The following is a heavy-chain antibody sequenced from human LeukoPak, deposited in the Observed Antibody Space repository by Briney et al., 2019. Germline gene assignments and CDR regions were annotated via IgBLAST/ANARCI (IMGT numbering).Heavy chain of an antibody. CDR3: AKPHRSGGSYSSLDY. CDR1: GFTFTSYD. Sequence: PGGSLRLSCAASGFTFTSYDMSWVRQAPGKGLDWVSAISTSGGDTYYADSVKGRFTISRDNSKNTLYLQMNSLRAEDSAVYYCAKPHRSGGSYSSLDYWGQGTLVTVSS. D-gene: IGHD1-26*01. V-gene: IGHV3-23*01. J-gene: IGHJ4*02. CDR2: ISTSGGDT.